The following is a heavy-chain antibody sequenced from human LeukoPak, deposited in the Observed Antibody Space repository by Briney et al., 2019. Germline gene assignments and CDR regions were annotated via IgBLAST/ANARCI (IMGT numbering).Heavy chain of an antibody. D-gene: IGHD5-12*01. CDR2: ISYDGSNK. CDR3: AKSRVEWLPLTYPFDP. J-gene: IGHJ5*02. CDR1: GFTFSSYA. Sequence: AGGSLRLSCAASGFTFSSYAMHWVRQAPGKGLEWVAVISYDGSNKYYADSVKGRFTISRDNSKNTLYLQMNSLRAEDTAVYYCAKSRVEWLPLTYPFDPWGQGTLVTVSS. V-gene: IGHV3-30-3*02.